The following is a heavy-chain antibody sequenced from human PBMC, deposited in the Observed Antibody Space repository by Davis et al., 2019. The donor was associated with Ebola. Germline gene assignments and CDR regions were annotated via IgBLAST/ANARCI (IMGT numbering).Heavy chain of an antibody. CDR3: ARDGGYYGSGSYFDY. J-gene: IGHJ4*02. CDR2: IENDGSKK. Sequence: GESLKISCAASKFTLSSYWMSWVRQAPGKGLEWVATIENDGSKKYYMDSVKGRFTISRDNAKNSLFLQMNSLRADDTAVYYCARDGGYYGSGSYFDYWGQGTLVTVSS. D-gene: IGHD3-10*01. CDR1: KFTLSSYW. V-gene: IGHV3-7*01.